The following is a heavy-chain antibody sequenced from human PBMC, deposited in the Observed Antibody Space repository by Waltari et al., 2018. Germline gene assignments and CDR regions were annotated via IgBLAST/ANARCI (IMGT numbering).Heavy chain of an antibody. V-gene: IGHV4-34*01. Sequence: QVQLQQWGAGLLKPSETLSLTCAVYGGSFSGYYWSWIRQPPGKGLEWIGEINHSGSTNYNPSLKSRVTISVDTSKNQFSLKLSSVTAADTAVYYCARGRTIYGGNSGKFDYWGQGTLVTVSS. CDR2: INHSGST. CDR1: GGSFSGYY. D-gene: IGHD4-17*01. J-gene: IGHJ4*02. CDR3: ARGRTIYGGNSGKFDY.